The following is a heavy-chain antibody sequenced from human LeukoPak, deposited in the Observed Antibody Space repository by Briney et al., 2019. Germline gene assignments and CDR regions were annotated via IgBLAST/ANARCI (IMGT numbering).Heavy chain of an antibody. CDR3: ARGGSPKGKDYYYYYMDV. Sequence: ASVTVSRKASGYTFTGYYMHWVRQAPGQGLEWMGWINPNSGGTNYAQKFQGRVTMTRDTSISTAYMELSRLRSDDTAVYYCARGGSPKGKDYYYYYMDVWGKGTTVTVSS. J-gene: IGHJ6*03. D-gene: IGHD5-12*01. CDR2: INPNSGGT. CDR1: GYTFTGYY. V-gene: IGHV1-2*02.